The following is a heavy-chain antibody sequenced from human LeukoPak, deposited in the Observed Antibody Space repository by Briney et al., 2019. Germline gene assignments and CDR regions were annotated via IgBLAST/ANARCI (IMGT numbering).Heavy chain of an antibody. CDR1: GFTFSSYA. J-gene: IGHJ4*02. CDR2: ISGSGGST. Sequence: PGGSLRLSCAASGFTFSSYAMSWVRQAPGKGLEWVSAISGSGGSTYYADSVKGRFTISRDNSKNTLYLQMNSLRAEDTAVYYCAKDRACSSTNCYLEYYFDYWGQGTLVTVSS. CDR3: AKDRACSSTNCYLEYYFDY. V-gene: IGHV3-23*01. D-gene: IGHD2-2*01.